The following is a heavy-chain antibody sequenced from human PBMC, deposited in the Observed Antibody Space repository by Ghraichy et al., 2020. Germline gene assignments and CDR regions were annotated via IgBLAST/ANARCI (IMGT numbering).Heavy chain of an antibody. Sequence: SETLSLTCTVFGGSVSSSRYYWGWIRQPPGKGLEWIGNIYYNGITYYNPSLESRVTISIDTSKNQFSLKLSSVTATDTAVYYCARSTSTAFDYWGQETPVTVSS. V-gene: IGHV4-39*01. CDR1: GGSVSSSRYY. J-gene: IGHJ4*02. D-gene: IGHD1-1*01. CDR2: IYYNGIT. CDR3: ARSTSTAFDY.